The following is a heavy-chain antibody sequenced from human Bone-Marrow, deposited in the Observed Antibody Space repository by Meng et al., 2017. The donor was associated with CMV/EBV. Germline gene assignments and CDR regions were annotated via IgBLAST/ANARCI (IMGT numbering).Heavy chain of an antibody. J-gene: IGHJ4*02. V-gene: IGHV3-74*02. CDR1: GFTFSSYW. CDR2: INTDGRST. CDR3: TRGAWDS. Sequence: EQLKESGGGLVKAGGSLRLSCAASGFTFSSYWMHWVRQAPGKGLVWVSRINTDGRSTDFADSVKGRFTISRDNAKNTMYLQMNSLRAEDTGVYYCTRGAWDSWGQGTLVTVSS.